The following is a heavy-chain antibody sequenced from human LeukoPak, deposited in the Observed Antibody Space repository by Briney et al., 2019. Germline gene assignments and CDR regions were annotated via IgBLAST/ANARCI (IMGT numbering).Heavy chain of an antibody. V-gene: IGHV3-7*01. CDR2: IKQDGSEK. J-gene: IGHJ6*04. Sequence: PGGSLRLSCAASGFTFSSYWMSWVRQAPGKGLEWVANIKQDGSEKYYVDSVKGRFTISRDNAKNSLYLQMNSLRAEDTAVYYCAGRERGRMTTVKMDIWGKGTTVTVSS. CDR1: GFTFSSYW. CDR3: AGRERGRMTTVKMDI. D-gene: IGHD4-11*01.